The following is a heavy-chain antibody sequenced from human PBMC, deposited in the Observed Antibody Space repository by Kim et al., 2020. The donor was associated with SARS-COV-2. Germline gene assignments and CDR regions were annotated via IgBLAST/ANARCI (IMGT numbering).Heavy chain of an antibody. J-gene: IGHJ6*02. D-gene: IGHD2-2*01. V-gene: IGHV4-34*01. CDR1: GGSFSGYY. CDR3: ARVLGYCSSTSCYRYYYYYGMDV. CDR2: INHSGST. Sequence: SETLSLTCAVYGGSFSGYYWSWIRQPPGKGLEWIGEINHSGSTNYNPSLKSRVTISVDTSKNQFSLKLSSVTAADTAVYYCARVLGYCSSTSCYRYYYYYGMDVWGQGTTVTVSS.